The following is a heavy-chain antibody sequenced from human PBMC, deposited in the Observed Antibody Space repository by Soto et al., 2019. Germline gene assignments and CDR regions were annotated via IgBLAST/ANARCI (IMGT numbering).Heavy chain of an antibody. CDR3: AKDSPGLGFDY. CDR1: GFTFTSSA. J-gene: IGHJ4*02. Sequence: EVQLVESGGGLVQPGGSLRLSCVASGFTFTSSAMSWVRQAPGKGLQWVSGFSDSGGSAYQADSVKGRFTISRDNSKNTLYLQMNNLRDDDTAVYYCAKDSPGLGFDYWGQGTLVTVAS. D-gene: IGHD3-16*01. V-gene: IGHV3-23*04. CDR2: FSDSGGSA.